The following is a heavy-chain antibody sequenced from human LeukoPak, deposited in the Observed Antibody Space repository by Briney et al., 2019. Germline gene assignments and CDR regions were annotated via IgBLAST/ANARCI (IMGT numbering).Heavy chain of an antibody. V-gene: IGHV3-23*01. Sequence: GGSLRLSCAASGFTFSSYAMSWVRQAPGKGLEWVSVISGSGGRTYYADSVKGRFTISRDNSKNTLYVQMNSLRAEDTAVYYCAKDLLAATIDYYFDYWGQGTLVTVSS. CDR2: ISGSGGRT. CDR1: GFTFSSYA. D-gene: IGHD5-12*01. J-gene: IGHJ4*02. CDR3: AKDLLAATIDYYFDY.